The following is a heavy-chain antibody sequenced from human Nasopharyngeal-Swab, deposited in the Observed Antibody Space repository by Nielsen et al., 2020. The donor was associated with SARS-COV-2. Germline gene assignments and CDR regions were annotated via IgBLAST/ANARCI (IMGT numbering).Heavy chain of an antibody. J-gene: IGHJ6*02. CDR1: GGSISSSSYY. D-gene: IGHD2-2*01. CDR3: ARASYCSSTSCEVGYYYGMDV. V-gene: IGHV4-39*01. CDR2: IYYSGST. Sequence: ESLKISCTVSGGSISSSSYYWGWIRQPPGKGLEWIGSIYYSGSTYYNPSLKSRVTISVDTSKNQFSLKLSSVTAADTAVYYCARASYCSSTSCEVGYYYGMDVWGQGTTVTVSS.